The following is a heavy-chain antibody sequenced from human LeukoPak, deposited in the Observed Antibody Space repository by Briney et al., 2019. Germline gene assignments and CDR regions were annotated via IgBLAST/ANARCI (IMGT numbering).Heavy chain of an antibody. D-gene: IGHD2-2*01. V-gene: IGHV3-23*01. CDR2: ISGSGGST. CDR3: AKDGRMWRSSTTADY. J-gene: IGHJ4*02. Sequence: GGSLRLSCAASGFTFSSYAMSWVRQAPGKGLEWVSAISGSGGSTYYADSVKGRFTISRDNSKNTLYLQMNSLRAKDTAVYYCAKDGRMWRSSTTADYWGQGTLVTVSS. CDR1: GFTFSSYA.